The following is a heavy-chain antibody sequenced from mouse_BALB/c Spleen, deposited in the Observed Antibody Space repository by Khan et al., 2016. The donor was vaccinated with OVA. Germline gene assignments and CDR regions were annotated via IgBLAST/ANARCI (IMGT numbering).Heavy chain of an antibody. CDR2: INPSNGRT. D-gene: IGHD2-1*01. Sequence: QVQLQQSGAELVNPGASVNLSCKASGYTLTSYWMHWVKQRPGQGLEWIGEINPSNGRTNYNEKFKSKATLTVDKSSSTAYMQLSSPTSDDSAVYYCARLLMNFDYWGQGTTLTVSS. CDR1: GYTLTSYW. V-gene: IGHV1S81*02. J-gene: IGHJ2*01. CDR3: ARLLMNFDY.